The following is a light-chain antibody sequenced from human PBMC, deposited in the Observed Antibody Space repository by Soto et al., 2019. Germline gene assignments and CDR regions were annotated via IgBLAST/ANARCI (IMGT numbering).Light chain of an antibody. CDR1: SSDIGGYNS. V-gene: IGLV2-14*01. CDR2: AVS. CDR3: SSYTTSSTLLL. Sequence: QSALTQPASVSGSPGQSITISCTGTSSDIGGYNSVSWYQQHPGKAPKLVIYAVSNRPSGVSSRFSGSKSGNTASLTMSGRQADDEATYYCSSYTTSSTLLLFGGGTKLTVL. J-gene: IGLJ2*01.